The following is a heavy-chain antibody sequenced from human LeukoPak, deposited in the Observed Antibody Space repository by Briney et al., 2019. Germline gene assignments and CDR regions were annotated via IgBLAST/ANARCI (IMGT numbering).Heavy chain of an antibody. J-gene: IGHJ3*02. D-gene: IGHD2/OR15-2a*01. CDR2: IYHSGST. CDR1: GYSISSGYY. V-gene: IGHV4-38-2*01. Sequence: PSETLSLTCAVSGYSISSGYYWGWIRQPPGKGLEWIGSIYHSGSTYYNPSLKSRVTISVDTSKNQFSLKLSSVTAADTAVYYCARRLSAYAFDIWGQGTMVTVSS. CDR3: ARRLSAYAFDI.